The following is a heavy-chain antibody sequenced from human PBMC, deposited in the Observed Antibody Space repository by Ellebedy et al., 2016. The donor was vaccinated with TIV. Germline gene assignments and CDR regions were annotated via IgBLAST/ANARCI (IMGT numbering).Heavy chain of an antibody. V-gene: IGHV3-53*05. CDR1: GFTVSSNY. Sequence: GESLKISCAASGFTVSSNYMSWVRQAPGKGLEWVSVIYSGGSTYYADSVKGRFTISRDNSKNTLYLQMSSLRAEDTAVYYCVREERITLGGLDIWGQGTMVTVSS. CDR3: VREERITLGGLDI. J-gene: IGHJ3*02. D-gene: IGHD2/OR15-2a*01. CDR2: IYSGGST.